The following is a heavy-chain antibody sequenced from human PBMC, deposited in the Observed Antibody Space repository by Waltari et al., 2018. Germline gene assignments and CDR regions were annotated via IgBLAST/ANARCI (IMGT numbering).Heavy chain of an antibody. CDR2: SSSSSSYI. CDR1: GFTFSSYS. V-gene: IGHV3-21*01. CDR3: ARGAYSSGWVDY. D-gene: IGHD6-19*01. Sequence: EVQLVESGGGLVKPGGSLRLSCAASGFTFSSYSMNWVRQAPGKGLEWVSSSSSSSSYIYYADSVKGRVTISRDNAKNSLYLQMNSLRAEDTAVYYCARGAYSSGWVDYWGQGTLVTVSS. J-gene: IGHJ4*02.